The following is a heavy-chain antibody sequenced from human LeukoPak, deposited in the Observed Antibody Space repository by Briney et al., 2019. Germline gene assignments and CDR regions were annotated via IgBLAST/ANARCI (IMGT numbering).Heavy chain of an antibody. CDR2: IYYSGST. V-gene: IGHV4-34*01. D-gene: IGHD1-7*01. CDR3: ARLMEGAGTTTPTLYFDY. CDR1: GGSFSGYY. Sequence: SETLSLTCAVYGGSFSGYYWSWIRQPPGKGLEWIGSIYYSGSTYYNPSLKSRVTISVDTSKNQFSLKLSSVTAADTAVYYCARLMEGAGTTTPTLYFDYWGQGTLVTVSS. J-gene: IGHJ4*02.